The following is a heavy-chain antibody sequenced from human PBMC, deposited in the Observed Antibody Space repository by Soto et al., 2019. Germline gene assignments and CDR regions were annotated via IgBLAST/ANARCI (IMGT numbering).Heavy chain of an antibody. CDR2: ISYDGSNK. V-gene: IGHV3-30*18. Sequence: GGSLRLSCAASGFTFSSYGMHWVRQAPGKGLEWVAVISYDGSNKYYADSVKGRFTISRDNSKNTLYLQMNSLRAEDTAVYYCAKDLSSSSYVSRGMDVWGQGTTVTVSS. D-gene: IGHD6-13*01. J-gene: IGHJ6*02. CDR3: AKDLSSSSYVSRGMDV. CDR1: GFTFSSYG.